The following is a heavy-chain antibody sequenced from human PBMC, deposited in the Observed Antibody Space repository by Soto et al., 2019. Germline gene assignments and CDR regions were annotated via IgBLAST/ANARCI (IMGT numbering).Heavy chain of an antibody. CDR2: IYYSGST. D-gene: IGHD5-12*01. V-gene: IGHV4-39*01. CDR1: GGSISSSSYY. J-gene: IGHJ5*02. CDR3: ARPREMATILFDP. Sequence: SKTLSLTCTVSGGSISSSSYYWGWIRQPPGKGLEWIGSIYYSGSTYYNPSLKSRVTISVDTSKNQFSLKLSSVTAADTAVYYCARPREMATILFDPWGQGTLVTVSS.